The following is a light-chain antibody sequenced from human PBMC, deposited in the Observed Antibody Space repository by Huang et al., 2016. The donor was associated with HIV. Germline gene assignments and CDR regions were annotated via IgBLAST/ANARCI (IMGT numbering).Light chain of an antibody. CDR1: QSVSSSY. J-gene: IGKJ2*01. Sequence: EIVLTQSPGTLSLSPGERATLSCRASQSVSSSYLAWYQQKVGQAPRLLIYGASSRATGIPDRLSGGGSGTDFTLTISSLEPEDFAVYYCQQYGTSPPYTFGQGTKLEIK. CDR2: GAS. V-gene: IGKV3-20*01. CDR3: QQYGTSPPYT.